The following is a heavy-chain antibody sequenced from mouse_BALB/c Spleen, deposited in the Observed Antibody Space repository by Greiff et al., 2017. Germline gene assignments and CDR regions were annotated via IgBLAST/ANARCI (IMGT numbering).Heavy chain of an antibody. CDR3: ARRDGYYPFDY. V-gene: IGHV1S29*02. D-gene: IGHD2-3*01. CDR1: GYTFTDYN. Sequence: VQLKESGPELVKPGASVKISCKASGYTFTDYNMHWVKQSHGKSLEWIGYIYPYNGGTGYNQKFKSKATLTVDNSSSTAYMELRSLTSEDSAVYYCARRDGYYPFDYWGQGTTLTVSS. J-gene: IGHJ2*01. CDR2: IYPYNGGT.